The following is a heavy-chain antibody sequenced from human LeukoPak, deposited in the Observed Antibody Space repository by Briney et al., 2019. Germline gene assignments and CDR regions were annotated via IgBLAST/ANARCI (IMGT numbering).Heavy chain of an antibody. CDR2: ISYDGSNK. V-gene: IGHV3-30*14. CDR3: ARAFGYSSSWYDY. Sequence: GGSLRLSCAASGFTFSSYAMHWVRQAPGKGLEWVAVISYDGSNKYYADSVKGRFTISRDNSKNTLYLQMNSLRAEDAAVYYCARAFGYSSSWYDYWGQGTLVTVSS. D-gene: IGHD6-13*01. J-gene: IGHJ4*02. CDR1: GFTFSSYA.